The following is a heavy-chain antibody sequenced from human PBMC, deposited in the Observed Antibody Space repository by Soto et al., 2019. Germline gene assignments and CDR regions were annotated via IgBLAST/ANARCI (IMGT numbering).Heavy chain of an antibody. CDR3: AKDRGHLAVAAITGGGDFDK. D-gene: IGHD6-19*01. V-gene: IGHV3-30*18. CDR1: GFALSSYG. Sequence: QIQLVESGGGVVQPGTSQKLSCTASGFALSSYGMHWVRQAPGKGLEWVSVISYNGNNKYYADSVRGRFTISRDNSRNTLYLQMDSLRPEDTAVYYCAKDRGHLAVAAITGGGDFDKWGQGTTVTVSS. CDR2: ISYNGNNK. J-gene: IGHJ3*01.